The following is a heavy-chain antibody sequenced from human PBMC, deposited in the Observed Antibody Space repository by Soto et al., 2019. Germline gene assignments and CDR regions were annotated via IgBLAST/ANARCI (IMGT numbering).Heavy chain of an antibody. J-gene: IGHJ4*02. CDR2: IYYSGST. CDR1: GGSISSGGYY. V-gene: IGHV4-31*03. D-gene: IGHD3-22*01. Sequence: PSETLSLTCTVSGGSISSGGYYWSWIRQHPGKGLEWIGYIYYSGSTYYNPSLKSRVTISVDTSKNQFSLKLSSVTAADTAVYYCARSLIYYYDSSGPLFDYWGQGTLVTSPQ. CDR3: ARSLIYYYDSSGPLFDY.